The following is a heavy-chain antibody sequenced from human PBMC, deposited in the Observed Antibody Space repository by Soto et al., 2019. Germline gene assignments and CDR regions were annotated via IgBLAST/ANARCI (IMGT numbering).Heavy chain of an antibody. CDR3: ARGLAYDRPITVAEPFAS. J-gene: IGHJ4*02. V-gene: IGHV4-34*02. CDR1: GGSFSGYF. Sequence: QVQLQQWGAGLLKASETLSLTCVVSGGSFSGYFWTWIRQSPGRGLEWNGEISHSGSRNYNPAFPSRVNISVDSSKNPVSLKLSPVTAADSATYFCARGLAYDRPITVAEPFASWGKGTLVSVSS. D-gene: IGHD6-19*01. CDR2: ISHSGSR.